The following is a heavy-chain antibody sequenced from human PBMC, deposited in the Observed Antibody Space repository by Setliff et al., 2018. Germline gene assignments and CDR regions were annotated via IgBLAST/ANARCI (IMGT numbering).Heavy chain of an antibody. D-gene: IGHD3-10*01. V-gene: IGHV3-20*04. J-gene: IGHJ4*02. CDR2: LNWNGRNT. Sequence: GESLKISCAASGFTSDDYGMSWVRQVPGKGLEWVSSLNWNGRNTAYADSVKGRFTISRDNAGHSVYLQMNSLTGDDTAMYYCARGPYGSGSPLDYWGQGSLVTVSS. CDR3: ARGPYGSGSPLDY. CDR1: GFTSDDYG.